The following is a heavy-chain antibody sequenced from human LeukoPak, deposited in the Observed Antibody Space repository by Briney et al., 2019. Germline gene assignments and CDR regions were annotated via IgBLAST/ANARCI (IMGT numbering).Heavy chain of an antibody. D-gene: IGHD1-14*01. CDR1: GFTFTSYS. J-gene: IGHJ5*02. CDR3: GRARPLYKENWFDP. V-gene: IGHV3-53*01. CDR2: IYSGGST. Sequence: GGSLRLSCAASGFTFTSYSMNWVRQAPGKGLECVSVIYSGGSTYYADSVKGRFTISTDNSKNTLYLQMNTLRAEDKAVYYWGRARPLYKENWFDPWGQGALVTVSS.